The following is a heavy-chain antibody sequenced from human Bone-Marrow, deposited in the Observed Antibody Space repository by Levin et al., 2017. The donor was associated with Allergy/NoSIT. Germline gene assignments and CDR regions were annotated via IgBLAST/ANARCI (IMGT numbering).Heavy chain of an antibody. V-gene: IGHV3-33*01. CDR3: ASQYCSSTSCYQGRYFDY. CDR1: GFTFSSYG. J-gene: IGHJ4*02. CDR2: IWYDGSNK. D-gene: IGHD2-2*01. Sequence: GESLKISCAASGFTFSSYGMHWVRQAPGKGLEWVAVIWYDGSNKYYADSVKGRFTISRDNSKNTLYLQMNSLRAEDTAVYYCASQYCSSTSCYQGRYFDYWGQGTLVTVSS.